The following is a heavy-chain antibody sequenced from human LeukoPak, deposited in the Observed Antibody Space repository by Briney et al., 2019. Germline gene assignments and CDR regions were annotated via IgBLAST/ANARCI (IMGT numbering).Heavy chain of an antibody. CDR1: GGSISSHY. V-gene: IGHV4-59*11. CDR3: ARFVVHDYGGNSKFDF. D-gene: IGHD4-23*01. J-gene: IGHJ4*02. CDR2: IFYSGST. Sequence: SETLSLTCTVSGGSISSHYWSWIRQPPGKGLEWIGYIFYSGSTNYNPSLKSRVTISVDTSKNHFSLRLRSVTAADTAVYYCARFVVHDYGGNSKFDFWGQGTLVTVSS.